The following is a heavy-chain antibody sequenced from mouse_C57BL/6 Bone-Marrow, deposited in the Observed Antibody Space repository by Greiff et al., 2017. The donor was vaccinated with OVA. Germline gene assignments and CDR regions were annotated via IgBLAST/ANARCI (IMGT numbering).Heavy chain of an antibody. D-gene: IGHD2-4*01. CDR1: GYTFTSYW. CDR3: ARSGGLRRYFDV. Sequence: VQLQQSGAELVMPGASVKLSCKASGYTFTSYWMHWVKQRPGQGLEWIGEIDPSDSYTNYNQKFKGKSTLTVDKSSSTAYMQLSSLTSEDSAVYYCARSGGLRRYFDVWGTGTTVTVS. CDR2: IDPSDSYT. V-gene: IGHV1-69*01. J-gene: IGHJ1*03.